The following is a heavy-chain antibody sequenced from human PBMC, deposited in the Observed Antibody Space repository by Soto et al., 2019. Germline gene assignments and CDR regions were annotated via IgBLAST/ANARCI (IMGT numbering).Heavy chain of an antibody. V-gene: IGHV1-69*12. Sequence: QVQLVQSGAEVKKPGSSVKVSCKASGGTFSNYPISWVRQAPGQGLEWMGGIIPIFGTVNYAQKFQGRVTLTADESTSTAYMELSSLRSEDTAVYYCARGNHRGLQLWYFDLWGRGTLVTVSS. J-gene: IGHJ2*01. CDR3: ARGNHRGLQLWYFDL. D-gene: IGHD5-12*01. CDR2: IIPIFGTV. CDR1: GGTFSNYP.